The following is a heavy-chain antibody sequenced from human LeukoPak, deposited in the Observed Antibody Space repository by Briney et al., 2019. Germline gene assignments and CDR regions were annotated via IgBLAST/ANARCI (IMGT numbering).Heavy chain of an antibody. V-gene: IGHV3-48*03. Sequence: GGSLRLSCAVSGFPFSVYEMNWVRQAPGKGLEWVSNIGSSGTTIYYADSVRGRFSISRDNAKSSLYLQMNSLRVEDTAVYYCALLAVASDFDYWAQGALVTVSS. CDR3: ALLAVASDFDY. D-gene: IGHD6-19*01. CDR2: IGSSGTTI. J-gene: IGHJ4*02. CDR1: GFPFSVYE.